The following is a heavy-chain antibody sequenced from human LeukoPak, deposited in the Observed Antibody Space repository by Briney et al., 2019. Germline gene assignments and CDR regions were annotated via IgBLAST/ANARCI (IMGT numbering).Heavy chain of an antibody. Sequence: GGSLRLSCAASGFTFSSYAMSWVRQAPGKGLEWVSRISDSGGSTYYADFVKGRFTISRDNSKSTLYLQMNSLRAEDTAVYYCAKEANDWYPRPFDYWGQGTLVTVSS. V-gene: IGHV3-23*01. CDR2: ISDSGGST. J-gene: IGHJ4*02. CDR3: AKEANDWYPRPFDY. CDR1: GFTFSSYA. D-gene: IGHD3-9*01.